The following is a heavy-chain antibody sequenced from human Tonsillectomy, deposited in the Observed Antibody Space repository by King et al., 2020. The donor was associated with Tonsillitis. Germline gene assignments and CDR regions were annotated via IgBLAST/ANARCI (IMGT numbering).Heavy chain of an antibody. CDR2: IIVGGGGT. CDR3: AKDRITYSNPYYFDY. CDR1: VVTFSSYA. V-gene: IGHV3-23*04. Sequence: QLVQSGGGLVQPGGSLRLSCAASVVTFSSYAMSWVPQAPGQGLWWGSAIIVGGGGTSYAASVKGRGTISRDNSKNTLYLQMNSLRAEDTAVYYCAKDRITYSNPYYFDYWGQGTLVTVSS. D-gene: IGHD4-11*01. J-gene: IGHJ4*02.